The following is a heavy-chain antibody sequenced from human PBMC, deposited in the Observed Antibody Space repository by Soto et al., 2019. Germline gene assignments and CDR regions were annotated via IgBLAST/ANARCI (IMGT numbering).Heavy chain of an antibody. CDR2: FDPRDGET. V-gene: IGHV1-24*01. CDR3: AVGPTRQSSGLIDN. J-gene: IGHJ4*02. D-gene: IGHD3-22*01. Sequence: ASVKVSCKVSGYTLTELSMHWVRQAPGKGLEWMGGFDPRDGETTYAQKFQGRLTMTEDTSRDTAYMELSSLGPEDTAVYYCAVGPTRQSSGLIDNWGQGTLVTVSS. CDR1: GYTLTELS.